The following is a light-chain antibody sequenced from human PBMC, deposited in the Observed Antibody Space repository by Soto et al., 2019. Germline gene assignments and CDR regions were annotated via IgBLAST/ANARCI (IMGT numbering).Light chain of an antibody. Sequence: EIVMTQSPATLSVSPGERATLSCRASQSVRYNLGWYQQKPGQAPRLLVHSAFTRATGIPARFSGSGSGTEFTLTISSLQSEDIAVYYCLQYDGWPLTFGQGTRLEIK. V-gene: IGKV3-15*01. CDR3: LQYDGWPLT. CDR2: SAF. J-gene: IGKJ5*01. CDR1: QSVRYN.